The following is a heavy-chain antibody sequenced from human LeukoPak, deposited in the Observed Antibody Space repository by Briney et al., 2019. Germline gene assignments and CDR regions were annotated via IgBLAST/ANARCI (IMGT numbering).Heavy chain of an antibody. D-gene: IGHD5-18*01. J-gene: IGHJ5*02. CDR3: ARRWIQLLGSTNWFDP. CDR1: GGSISSSNW. Sequence: PSGTLSLTCAVSGGSISSSNWWSWVRQPPGKGLEWIGEIYHSGSTNYNPSLKSRVTISVDKSKNQFSLKLSSVTAADTAVYYCARRWIQLLGSTNWFDPWGQGTLVTVSS. CDR2: IYHSGST. V-gene: IGHV4-4*02.